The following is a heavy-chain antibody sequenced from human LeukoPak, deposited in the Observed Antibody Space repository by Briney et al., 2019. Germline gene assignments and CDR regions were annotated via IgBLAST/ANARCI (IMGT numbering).Heavy chain of an antibody. V-gene: IGHV3-64D*06. Sequence: GGSLRLSCSVSGFTFSTYVMLWVRQAPGKGLEYVSAISSNGDNTYYADSVKGRFTISRDNSKSTLYLQMSSLRADDTAVYYCVRGTGYWGQGTLVTVSS. CDR1: GFTFSTYV. CDR2: ISSNGDNT. CDR3: VRGTGY. J-gene: IGHJ4*02.